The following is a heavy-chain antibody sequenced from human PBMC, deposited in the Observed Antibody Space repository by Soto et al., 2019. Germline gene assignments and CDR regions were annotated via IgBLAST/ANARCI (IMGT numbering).Heavy chain of an antibody. D-gene: IGHD2-15*01. Sequence: SVKVSCKASGGTFSSYAISWVRQAPGQGLEWMGGIIPIFGTANYAQKFQGRVTITADKSTSTAYMELSSLRSEDTAVYYCARDPDIVVVVAAPRDYYYYGMDVWGQGTTVTV. CDR1: GGTFSSYA. V-gene: IGHV1-69*06. CDR3: ARDPDIVVVVAAPRDYYYYGMDV. CDR2: IIPIFGTA. J-gene: IGHJ6*02.